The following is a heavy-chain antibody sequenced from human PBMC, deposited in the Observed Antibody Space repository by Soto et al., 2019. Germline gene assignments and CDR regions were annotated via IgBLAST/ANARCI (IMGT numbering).Heavy chain of an antibody. Sequence: EVQLMESGGGLVQPGGSLRLSCAASGFSFGASWMAWVRQAPGKGLEWVADIKQDGSEKNYVDSVKGRVTISRDNAKNSLYHQMNSLRAEYTAVYYCARDPSYGAIDYWGLGTLVTVSS. CDR2: IKQDGSEK. V-gene: IGHV3-7*01. CDR3: ARDPSYGAIDY. CDR1: GFSFGASW. D-gene: IGHD3-10*01. J-gene: IGHJ4*02.